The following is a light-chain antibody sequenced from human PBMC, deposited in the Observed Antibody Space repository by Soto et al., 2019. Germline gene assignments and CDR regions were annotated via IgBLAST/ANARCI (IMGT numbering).Light chain of an antibody. Sequence: DIQMSESPSSLSASVGDGVTITCRASQSISSSYLSWYQQKPGKAPKLLIYAASTLQSGVPSRFSGSVSGTNFTLIISSLQPEDFATYYCKQGHGTPPMVGQGNKVDIK. J-gene: IGKJ1*01. CDR3: KQGHGTPPM. V-gene: IGKV1-39*01. CDR2: AAS. CDR1: QSISSSY.